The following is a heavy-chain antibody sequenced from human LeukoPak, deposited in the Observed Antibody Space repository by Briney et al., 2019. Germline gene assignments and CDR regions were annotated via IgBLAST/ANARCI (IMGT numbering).Heavy chain of an antibody. D-gene: IGHD6-19*01. CDR3: ARESSDIAVARTWNYFDY. CDR2: ISGSSSTI. V-gene: IGHV3-48*01. CDR1: GFTFSSYS. Sequence: GGSLRLSCAASGFTFSSYSMNWVRQAPGKGLEWVSYISGSSSTIYYADSVKGRFTISRDNAKNSLYLQMNSLRAEDTAVYYCARESSDIAVARTWNYFDYWGQGTLVTVSS. J-gene: IGHJ4*02.